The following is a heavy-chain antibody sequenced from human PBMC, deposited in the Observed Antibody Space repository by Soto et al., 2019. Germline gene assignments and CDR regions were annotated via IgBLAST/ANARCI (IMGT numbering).Heavy chain of an antibody. CDR3: ARGDSRGY. CDR1: GFTFSSYA. J-gene: IGHJ4*02. V-gene: IGHV3-64*01. D-gene: IGHD3-22*01. Sequence: GGPLRLSCAASGFTFSSYAMHWVRQAPGKGLEYVSAISSNGGSTYYANSVKGRFTISRDNSKNTLYLQMGSLRAEDMAVYYCARGDSRGYWGQGTLVTVSS. CDR2: ISSNGGST.